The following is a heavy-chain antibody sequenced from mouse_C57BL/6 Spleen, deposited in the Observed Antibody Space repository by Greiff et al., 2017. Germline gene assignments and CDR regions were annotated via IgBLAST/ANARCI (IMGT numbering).Heavy chain of an antibody. Sequence: VQLVESGPGLVQPSQSLSITCTVSGFSLTSYCVHWVRQSPGKGLEWLGVLWSGGSTDYNAAFISRLSISKDNSKSQVFIKMNSLQADDTAIYYCARGYYTYYFDYWGKGTTLTVSA. CDR1: GFSLTSYC. CDR3: ARGYYTYYFDY. V-gene: IGHV2-2*01. D-gene: IGHD2-12*01. J-gene: IGHJ2*01. CDR2: LWSGGST.